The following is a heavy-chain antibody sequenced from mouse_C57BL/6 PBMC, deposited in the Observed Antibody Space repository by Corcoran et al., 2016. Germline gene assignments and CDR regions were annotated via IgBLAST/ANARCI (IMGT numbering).Heavy chain of an antibody. CDR2: FYPGSGSI. Sequence: QVQLQQSGAELVKPGASVKLSCKASGYTFTEYTIHWVKQRSGQGLEWIGWFYPGSGSIKYNEKFKDKATLTADKSSSTVYMELSRLTSEDSTVYFCARHEDELYGSSSYYAMDYWGQGTSVTVSS. CDR3: ARHEDELYGSSSYYAMDY. J-gene: IGHJ4*01. CDR1: GYTFTEYT. V-gene: IGHV1-62-2*01. D-gene: IGHD1-1*01.